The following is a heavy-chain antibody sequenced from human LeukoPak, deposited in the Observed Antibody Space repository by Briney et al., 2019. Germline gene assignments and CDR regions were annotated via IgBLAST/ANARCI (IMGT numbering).Heavy chain of an antibody. CDR3: ARAPRIAVADIFDY. Sequence: GASVKDSCKASGYTFTSYGISWVRQAPGQGLEWMGWISAYNGNTNYAQKLQGRVTMTTDTSTSTAYMELRSLRSDDTAVYYCARAPRIAVADIFDYWGQGTLVTVSS. D-gene: IGHD6-19*01. CDR2: ISAYNGNT. CDR1: GYTFTSYG. V-gene: IGHV1-18*01. J-gene: IGHJ4*02.